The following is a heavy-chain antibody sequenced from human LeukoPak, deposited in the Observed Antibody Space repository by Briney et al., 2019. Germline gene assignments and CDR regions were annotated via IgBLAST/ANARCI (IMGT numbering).Heavy chain of an antibody. Sequence: ASVKVSCKASGYTFTSHDINWVRQATGQGLEWMGWMNPNSGNTGYAQKFQGRVTMTRDTSTSTVYMELSSLRSEDTAVYYCARGRKVLLWFGESPFDYWGQGTLVTVSS. J-gene: IGHJ4*02. CDR2: MNPNSGNT. V-gene: IGHV1-8*01. CDR1: GYTFTSHD. D-gene: IGHD3-10*01. CDR3: ARGRKVLLWFGESPFDY.